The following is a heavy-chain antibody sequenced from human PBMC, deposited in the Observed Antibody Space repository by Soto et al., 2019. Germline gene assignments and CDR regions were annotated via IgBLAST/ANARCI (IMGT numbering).Heavy chain of an antibody. CDR2: IYYSGST. V-gene: IGHV4-31*03. Sequence: PSETLSLTCTVSGGSISSGGYYWSWIRQHPGKGLEWIGYIYYSGSTYYNPSLKSRVTISVDTSKNQFSLKLSSVTAADTAVYYCARDRGGGYSYGNLDYWGQGTLVTVSS. CDR3: ARDRGGGYSYGNLDY. J-gene: IGHJ4*02. CDR1: GGSISSGGYY. D-gene: IGHD5-18*01.